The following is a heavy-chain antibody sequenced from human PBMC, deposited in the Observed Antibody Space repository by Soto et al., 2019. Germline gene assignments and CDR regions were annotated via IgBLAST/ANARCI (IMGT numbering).Heavy chain of an antibody. CDR3: ARAGIGGWYMD. CDR2: ITSNGDYT. CDR1: GFTFSTSA. Sequence: EVQLVESGGGLVQPGGSLRLSCAASGFTFSTSAMHWVRQAPGKGLEYVSAITSNGDYTYYINSVKGRFIISRDNSKNTLSLQMGSLRPEDTAVYDCARAGIGGWYMDWGQGTLVTVSS. D-gene: IGHD6-19*01. J-gene: IGHJ4*02. V-gene: IGHV3-64*01.